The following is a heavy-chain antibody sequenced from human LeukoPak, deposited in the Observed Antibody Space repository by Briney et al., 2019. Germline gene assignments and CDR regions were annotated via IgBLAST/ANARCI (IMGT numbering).Heavy chain of an antibody. CDR3: ARDRGSLLWFGEVDYYYGMDV. J-gene: IGHJ6*02. CDR2: ISAYNGNT. Sequence: ASVKVSCKASGYTFTSYGISWVRQAPGQGLEWMGWISAYNGNTNYAQKLQGRVTMTTDTSTSTAYVELRSLRSDDTAVYYCARDRGSLLWFGEVDYYYGMDVWGQGTTVTVSS. V-gene: IGHV1-18*01. CDR1: GYTFTSYG. D-gene: IGHD3-10*01.